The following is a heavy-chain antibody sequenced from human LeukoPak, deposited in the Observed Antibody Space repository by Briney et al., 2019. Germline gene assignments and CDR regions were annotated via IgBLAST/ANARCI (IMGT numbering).Heavy chain of an antibody. V-gene: IGHV3-21*01. Sequence: GGSLRLSCAASGFTFSSYSMNWVRQAPGKGLEWVSSISSSSSYIYYADSVKRRFTISRDNAKNSLYLQMNSLRAEDTAMYYCASEYYYDSSGYYYVSSYFDYWGQGTLVTVSS. CDR2: ISSSSSYI. CDR1: GFTFSSYS. CDR3: ASEYYYDSSGYYYVSSYFDY. J-gene: IGHJ4*02. D-gene: IGHD3-22*01.